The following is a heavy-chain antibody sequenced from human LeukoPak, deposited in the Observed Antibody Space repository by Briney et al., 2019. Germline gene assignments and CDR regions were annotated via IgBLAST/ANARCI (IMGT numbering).Heavy chain of an antibody. CDR1: GFTFSSYG. CDR2: IWYDGSNK. Sequence: PGGSLRLSCAASGFTFSSYGMHWVRQAPGKGLEWVAVIWYDGSNKYYADSVKGRFTISRDNSKNTLYLQMNSLKASDTAMYYCARHRGYYGSGSYNWFDPWGQGTLVTVSS. J-gene: IGHJ5*02. V-gene: IGHV3-33*01. D-gene: IGHD3-10*01. CDR3: ARHRGYYGSGSYNWFDP.